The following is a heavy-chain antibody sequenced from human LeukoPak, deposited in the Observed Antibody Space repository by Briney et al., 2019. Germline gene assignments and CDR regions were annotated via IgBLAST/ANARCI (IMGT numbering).Heavy chain of an antibody. D-gene: IGHD5-18*01. V-gene: IGHV3-33*01. CDR1: GFTFSSYG. Sequence: GGSLRLSCAASGFTFSSYGMHWVRQAPGKGLEWVAVIWYDGSNKYYADSVKGRFTISRDNSKNTLYLQMNSLRAEDTAVYYCARDRHPGIQLWLRGYYYYGMDVWGQGTTVTVSS. CDR2: IWYDGSNK. J-gene: IGHJ6*02. CDR3: ARDRHPGIQLWLRGYYYYGMDV.